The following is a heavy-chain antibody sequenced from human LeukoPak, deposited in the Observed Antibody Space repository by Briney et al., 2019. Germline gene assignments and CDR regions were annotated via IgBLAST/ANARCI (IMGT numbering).Heavy chain of an antibody. V-gene: IGHV5-51*01. Sequence: GESLKISCKGSGYSFINYWFAWVRQVPGKGLGWVGIIYPGDSDTRYSPSFQGQVNHSANKSIDPAYLRSGSLQASDPAMNLFSRRSGAGVAVVAWDYYGMDVWGRGTTVTVSS. J-gene: IGHJ6*02. D-gene: IGHD6-19*01. CDR1: GYSFINYW. CDR3: SRRSGAGVAVVAWDYYGMDV. CDR2: IYPGDSDT.